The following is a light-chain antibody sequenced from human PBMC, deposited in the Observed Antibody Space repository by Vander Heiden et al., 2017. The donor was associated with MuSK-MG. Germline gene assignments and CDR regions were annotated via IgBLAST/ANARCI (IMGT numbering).Light chain of an antibody. J-gene: IGKJ1*01. V-gene: IGKV3-15*01. Sequence: EIVMTQSPATLSVSPGERATLSCRASQSVSNNLAWYQHKPGQAPRLLIYGASTRANGIPGMFSGGGSGTEFTLTISSLQSEDFALYYWHQGDDWLTFGQGTRVEIK. CDR2: GAS. CDR1: QSVSNN. CDR3: HQGDDWLT.